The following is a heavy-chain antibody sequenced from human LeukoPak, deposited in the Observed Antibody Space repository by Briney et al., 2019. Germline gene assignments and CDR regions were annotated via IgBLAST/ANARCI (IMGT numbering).Heavy chain of an antibody. CDR2: ITDRGVST. CDR3: ATSRAL. CDR1: GFTFSTYA. Sequence: GGSLRLSCAASGFTFSTYAMSWVRQAPGSGPEWVSSITDRGVSTYYADFVKGRFTISRDNFKNTLFLVMNSLRTDDTAVYYCATSRALWGRGTLVTVSS. V-gene: IGHV3-23*01. J-gene: IGHJ2*01.